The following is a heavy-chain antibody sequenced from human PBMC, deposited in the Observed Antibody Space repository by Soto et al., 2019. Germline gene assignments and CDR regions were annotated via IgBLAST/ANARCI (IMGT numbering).Heavy chain of an antibody. Sequence: QLQLQESGPGLVKPSETLSLTCSVSGGSISSSTYYWVWIRQSPGKGLEWIGRVYKSGGTYYNPSLKGRVSVSVDTPNNQFALKLNSVTAADTALYCCPRHHDAGYYFDYWGQGILVTVSS. CDR1: GGSISSSTYY. J-gene: IGHJ4*02. V-gene: IGHV4-39*01. CDR3: PRHHDAGYYFDY. CDR2: VYKSGGT.